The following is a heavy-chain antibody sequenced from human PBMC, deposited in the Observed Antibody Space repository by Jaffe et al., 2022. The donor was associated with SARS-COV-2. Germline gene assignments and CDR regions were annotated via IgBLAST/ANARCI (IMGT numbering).Heavy chain of an antibody. D-gene: IGHD3-22*01. CDR2: ISAYNGNT. CDR3: ARVITMIVVVITETDGAHWFDP. CDR1: GYTFTSYG. Sequence: QVQLVQSGAEVKKPGASVKVSCKASGYTFTSYGISWVRQAPGQGLEWMGWISAYNGNTNYAQKLQGRVTMTTDTSTSTAYMELRSLRSDDTAVYYCARVITMIVVVITETDGAHWFDPWGQGTLVTVSS. J-gene: IGHJ5*02. V-gene: IGHV1-18*01.